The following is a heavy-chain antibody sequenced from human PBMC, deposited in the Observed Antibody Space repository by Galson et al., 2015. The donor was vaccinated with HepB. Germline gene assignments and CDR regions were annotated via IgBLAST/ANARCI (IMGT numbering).Heavy chain of an antibody. CDR2: IYPGDSDT. Sequence: QSGAEVTKPGESLKISCMGSGYSFTSYWIGWVRQMPGKGLEWMAIIYPGDSDTRYSPSVQGQVTISADKSISTAYLQWSSLKASHTAMYYCARGDVVLTAFRFFDYWGQGTLVTVSS. CDR3: ARGDVVLTAFRFFDY. D-gene: IGHD1-14*01. CDR1: GYSFTSYW. J-gene: IGHJ4*02. V-gene: IGHV5-51*01.